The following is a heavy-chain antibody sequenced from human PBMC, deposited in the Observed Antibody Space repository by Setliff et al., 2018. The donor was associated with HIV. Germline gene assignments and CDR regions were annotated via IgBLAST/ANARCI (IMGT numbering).Heavy chain of an antibody. D-gene: IGHD1-26*01. V-gene: IGHV4-39*07. J-gene: IGHJ3*02. Sequence: SETLSLTCTVSGGSISSSSYYWGWIRQPPGKGLEWIGSFYYSGNTYYNPSLKSRVTISADTSNNQFSLRLTSMTAADTAVYYCAKTSVGATGLYAFDIWGQGTMVTVSS. CDR1: GGSISSSSYY. CDR2: FYYSGNT. CDR3: AKTSVGATGLYAFDI.